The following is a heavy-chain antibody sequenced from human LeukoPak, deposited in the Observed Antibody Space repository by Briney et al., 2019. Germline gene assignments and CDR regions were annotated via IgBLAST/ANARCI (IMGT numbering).Heavy chain of an antibody. CDR3: VKEGYCSGGSCYPRADY. J-gene: IGHJ4*02. D-gene: IGHD2-15*01. V-gene: IGHV3-64D*06. Sequence: GGSLRLSCSASGFTFSSYAMHWVRQAPGKGLEYVSAISSNGGSTYYADSVKGRFTISRDNSKNTLYLQMSSLRAEDTAVYYCVKEGYCSGGSCYPRADYWGQGTLVTVSS. CDR1: GFTFSSYA. CDR2: ISSNGGST.